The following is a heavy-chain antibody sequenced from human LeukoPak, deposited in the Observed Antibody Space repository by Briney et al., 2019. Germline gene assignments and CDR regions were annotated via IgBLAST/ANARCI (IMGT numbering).Heavy chain of an antibody. CDR3: ARDYYENLFPAFDI. CDR1: GYTFTGYY. CDR2: INHNRGGT. J-gene: IGHJ3*02. V-gene: IGHV1-2*02. D-gene: IGHD3-16*01. Sequence: ASVKVSCKASGYTFTGYYMHWVRQAPGQGLGWMGWINHNRGGTNYAQKFQGRVTMTRDTSISTAYMERSRLRSDDTAVYYCARDYYENLFPAFDIWGQGTMVTVSS.